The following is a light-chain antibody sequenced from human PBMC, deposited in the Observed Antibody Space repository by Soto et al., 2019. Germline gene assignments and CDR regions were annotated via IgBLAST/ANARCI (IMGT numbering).Light chain of an antibody. CDR3: QQYGSSPT. Sequence: EIVLTQSPGTLSLSPGERATLSCRASQSVRSSYLAWYQQKPGQAPRLLIYGVSSRATGIPDRFSGSGSGTDFTLSISRLEPEDFAVYYCQQYGSSPTFGQGTRLEIK. V-gene: IGKV3-20*01. J-gene: IGKJ5*01. CDR1: QSVRSSY. CDR2: GVS.